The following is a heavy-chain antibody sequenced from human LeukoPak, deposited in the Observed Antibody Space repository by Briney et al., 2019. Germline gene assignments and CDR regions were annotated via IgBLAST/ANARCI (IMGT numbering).Heavy chain of an antibody. CDR1: GFTFSTYA. D-gene: IGHD3-10*01. CDR2: INSNGDEI. J-gene: IGHJ4*02. Sequence: GGSLRLSCAASGFTFSTYAMTWVRQAPGKGLEWVSGINSNGDEIYYADSVRGRFTISRDNSNNALCLQMDSLRAEDTALYYYARGGDLGFGEVTFDYWGQGTLVTVSS. V-gene: IGHV3-23*01. CDR3: ARGGDLGFGEVTFDY.